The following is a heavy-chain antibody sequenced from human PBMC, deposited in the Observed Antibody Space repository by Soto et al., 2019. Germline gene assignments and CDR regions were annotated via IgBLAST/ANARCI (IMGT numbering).Heavy chain of an antibody. CDR2: INAGNGNT. V-gene: IGHV1-3*01. Sequence: QVQLVQSGAEVKKPGASVKVSCKASGYTFTSYAMHWVRQAPGQRLEWMGWINAGNGNTKYSQKFQGRVAIARDTFARTAYMELSSLRSEDTAVYYCARGVGATGDWGQGTLVTVSS. D-gene: IGHD1-26*01. J-gene: IGHJ4*02. CDR3: ARGVGATGD. CDR1: GYTFTSYA.